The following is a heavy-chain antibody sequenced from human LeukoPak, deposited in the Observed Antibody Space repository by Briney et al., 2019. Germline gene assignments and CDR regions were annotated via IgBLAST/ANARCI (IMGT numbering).Heavy chain of an antibody. Sequence: SETLSLTCAVYGGSFSGYYWSWIRQPPGKGLEWIGEINHSGSTNYNPSLKSRVTISVDTSKNQFSLKLSSVTAADTAVYYCARVTISGTTWEYFDYWGQGTLVTVSS. CDR2: INHSGST. CDR3: ARVTISGTTWEYFDY. J-gene: IGHJ4*02. CDR1: GGSFSGYY. V-gene: IGHV4-34*01. D-gene: IGHD1-7*01.